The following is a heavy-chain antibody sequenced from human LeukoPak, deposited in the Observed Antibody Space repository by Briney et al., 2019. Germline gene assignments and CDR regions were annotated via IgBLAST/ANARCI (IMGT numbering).Heavy chain of an antibody. Sequence: GGSLRLSCAASGFTFSSYWMHWVRQAPGKGLVWVSRIDSDGSSTRYADSVKDRFTISRDNAKNTLYLQMNSLRAEDTAVYYCVRPPINYYHLDYWGQGALVSVSS. V-gene: IGHV3-74*01. CDR1: GFTFSSYW. J-gene: IGHJ4*02. D-gene: IGHD1-26*01. CDR2: IDSDGSST. CDR3: VRPPINYYHLDY.